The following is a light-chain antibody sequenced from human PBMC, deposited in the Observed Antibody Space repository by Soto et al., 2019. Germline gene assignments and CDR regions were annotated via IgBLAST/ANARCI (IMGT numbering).Light chain of an antibody. CDR2: LGS. Sequence: DIVMTQSPLSLPVTPGEPASISCRSSQSLLHRNGYNYLDWYLQRPGQSPHLLIYLGSNRSSGVPDRFSGSGSCTDFTLKISRVEAEDVGVYYCMQPLQTPRTFGQGTKVEI. CDR3: MQPLQTPRT. CDR1: QSLLHRNGYNY. J-gene: IGKJ1*01. V-gene: IGKV2-28*01.